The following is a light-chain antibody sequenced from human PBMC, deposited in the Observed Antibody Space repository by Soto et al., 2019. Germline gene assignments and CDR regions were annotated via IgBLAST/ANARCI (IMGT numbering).Light chain of an antibody. CDR3: QQSYSSPPT. V-gene: IGKV1-39*01. J-gene: IGKJ1*01. CDR1: QSISNH. Sequence: DIQMTQSPSSLSASVEDRVIITCRASQSISNHLNWYQQKPGKAPKLLIFAASSLQRGVPSRVSGSRSGPDFTLTISSLQPEDFATYYCQQSYSSPPTFGQGNKVEIK. CDR2: AAS.